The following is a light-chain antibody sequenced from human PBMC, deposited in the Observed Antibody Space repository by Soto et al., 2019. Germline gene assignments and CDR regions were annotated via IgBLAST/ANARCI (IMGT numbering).Light chain of an antibody. Sequence: QSVLTQPPSVSGAPGQRVTISCTGSSSNIGAGYDVNWYQQLPGTAPKLLIYCNSNRPSGFPDRFSGSKSGTSASLAITGLQAEDEADYYCQSYDSSLSGSVFGGGTKLTVL. CDR2: CNS. V-gene: IGLV1-40*01. J-gene: IGLJ2*01. CDR3: QSYDSSLSGSV. CDR1: SSNIGAGYD.